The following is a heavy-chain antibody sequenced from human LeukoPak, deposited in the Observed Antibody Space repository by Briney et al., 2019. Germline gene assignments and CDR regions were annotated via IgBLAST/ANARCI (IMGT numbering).Heavy chain of an antibody. CDR2: TNPNSGGT. V-gene: IGHV1-2*02. Sequence: ASVKVSCKDSGYTFTGYYMHWVRQAPGQGLEWMGWTNPNSGGTNYAQKFQGRVTMTRDTSISTAYMELSRLRSDDTAVYYCARDRAWLRWETRDFDYWGQGTLVTVSS. CDR3: ARDRAWLRWETRDFDY. J-gene: IGHJ4*02. CDR1: GYTFTGYY. D-gene: IGHD1-26*01.